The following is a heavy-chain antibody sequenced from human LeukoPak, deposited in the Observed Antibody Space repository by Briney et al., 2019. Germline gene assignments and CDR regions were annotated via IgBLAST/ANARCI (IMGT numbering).Heavy chain of an antibody. CDR2: VYYSGSI. Sequence: SETLSLTCSVSGDSITSGAYYWAGLRQPPGKGLEWIGSVYYSGSIKYNLSRKGRVSISRDMSKNQFSLNLNSVNATDTAVYYCARRDYAAWFDPWGQGTLVTVSS. V-gene: IGHV4-39*07. D-gene: IGHD4/OR15-4a*01. J-gene: IGHJ5*02. CDR1: GDSITSGAYY. CDR3: ARRDYAAWFDP.